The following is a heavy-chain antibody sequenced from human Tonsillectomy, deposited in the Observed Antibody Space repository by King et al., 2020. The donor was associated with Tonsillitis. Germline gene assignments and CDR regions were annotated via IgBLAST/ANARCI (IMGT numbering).Heavy chain of an antibody. V-gene: IGHV4-59*01. J-gene: IGHJ6*02. D-gene: IGHD6-19*01. CDR1: GGSISSYY. Sequence: VQLQESGPGLVKPSETLSLTCTVSGGSISSYYWSWIRQPPGKGLEWIGYIYYSGSTNYNPSLKSRVTISVDTSKNQFSLKLSSVTAADTAVYYCARVRGGGSSGGTDYYYYGMDVWGQGTTVTVSS. CDR3: ARVRGGGSSGGTDYYYYGMDV. CDR2: IYYSGST.